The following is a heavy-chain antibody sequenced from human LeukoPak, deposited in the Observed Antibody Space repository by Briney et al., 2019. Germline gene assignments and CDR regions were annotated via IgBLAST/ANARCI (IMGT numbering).Heavy chain of an antibody. V-gene: IGHV1-69*13. D-gene: IGHD3-9*01. Sequence: ASVKVSCKASGDTFSSYVISWVRQAPGQGLEWMGGINPVFGTAHYAQKFQDRVTITADESTSTAYMELSSLRSEDTAVYYCAKTFLTAYDTYFYYYGLDVWGQGTPVIVSS. CDR1: GDTFSSYV. CDR2: INPVFGTA. J-gene: IGHJ6*02. CDR3: AKTFLTAYDTYFYYYGLDV.